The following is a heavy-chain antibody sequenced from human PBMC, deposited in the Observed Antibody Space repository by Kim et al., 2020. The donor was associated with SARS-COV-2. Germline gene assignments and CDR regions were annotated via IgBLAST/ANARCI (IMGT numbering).Heavy chain of an antibody. CDR2: IYHSGST. CDR3: ARGPKRPIAARPMSIWFDP. J-gene: IGHJ5*02. V-gene: IGHV4-30-2*01. CDR1: GGSISSGGYS. D-gene: IGHD6-6*01. Sequence: SETLSLTCAVSGGSISSGGYSWSWIRQPPGKGLEWIGYIYHSGSTYYNPSLKSRVTISVDRSKNQFSLKLSSVTAADTAVYYCARGPKRPIAARPMSIWFDPWGQGTLVTVSS.